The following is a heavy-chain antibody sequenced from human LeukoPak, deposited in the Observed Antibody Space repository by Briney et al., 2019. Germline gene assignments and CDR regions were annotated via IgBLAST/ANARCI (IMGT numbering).Heavy chain of an antibody. CDR1: GYTFTGYY. CDR2: INPNSGGT. V-gene: IGHV1-2*02. J-gene: IGHJ6*02. D-gene: IGHD5-24*01. CDR3: ARAGWRTSYYGMDV. Sequence: ASVKVSCKASGYTFTGYYMHWVRQAPGQGLEWMGWINPNSGGTNYAQKFQGGVTMTRDTSISTAYMELSRLRSDDTAVYYCARAGWRTSYYGMDVWGQGTTVTVSS.